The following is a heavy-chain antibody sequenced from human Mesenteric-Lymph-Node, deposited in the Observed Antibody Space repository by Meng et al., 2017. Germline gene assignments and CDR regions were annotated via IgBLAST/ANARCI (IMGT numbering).Heavy chain of an antibody. CDR3: ARDRSSWYEGVDY. J-gene: IGHJ4*02. Sequence: GESLKISCAASGFTFSNAWMSWVRQAPGKGLEWVGRIKSKTDGGTTDYAAPVKGRFTISRDDSKNTLYLQMNSLRAEDTAVYYCARDRSSWYEGVDYWGQGTLVTVSS. D-gene: IGHD6-13*01. CDR1: GFTFSNAW. V-gene: IGHV3-15*01. CDR2: IKSKTDGGTT.